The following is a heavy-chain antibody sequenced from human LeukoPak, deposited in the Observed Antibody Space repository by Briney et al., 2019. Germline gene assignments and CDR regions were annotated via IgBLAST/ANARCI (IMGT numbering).Heavy chain of an antibody. Sequence: PGGSLRLSCAASGFTFSSYSMNWVRQAPGKGLEWVSYISSSSTIYYADSVKGRFTISRDNAKNSLYLQMNSLRAEDTAVYYCARGTKGYSSSWGQGTLVIVSS. CDR2: ISSSSTI. J-gene: IGHJ4*02. V-gene: IGHV3-48*01. D-gene: IGHD6-13*01. CDR3: ARGTKGYSSS. CDR1: GFTFSSYS.